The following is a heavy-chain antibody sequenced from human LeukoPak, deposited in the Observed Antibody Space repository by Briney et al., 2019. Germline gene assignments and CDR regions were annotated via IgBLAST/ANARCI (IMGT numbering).Heavy chain of an antibody. CDR2: ISNSSSYI. CDR3: ARGNHFDY. D-gene: IGHD1-14*01. J-gene: IGHJ4*02. V-gene: IGHV3-21*01. CDR1: GFTFSSYS. Sequence: PGGSLRLSCAASGFTFSSYSMNWVRQAPGKGLEWVSSISNSSSYIYYADSVKGRFIISRDNAKNSLYLQMNSLRAEDTAVYYCARGNHFDYWGQGTLVTVSS.